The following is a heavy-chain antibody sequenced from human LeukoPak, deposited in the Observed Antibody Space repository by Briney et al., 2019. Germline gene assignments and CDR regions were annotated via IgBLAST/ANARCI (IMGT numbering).Heavy chain of an antibody. J-gene: IGHJ6*03. CDR3: ARGQGTTVTTLSYYYYYMDV. V-gene: IGHV1-69*13. CDR2: IIPIFGTA. CDR1: GGTFSSYA. D-gene: IGHD4-11*01. Sequence: ASVKVSCKASGGTFSSYAISWVRQAPGQGLEWMGGIIPIFGTANYAQKFQGRVTITADESTSTAYMELSSLRSEDTAVYYCARGQGTTVTTLSYYYYYMDVLGKGTTVAVSS.